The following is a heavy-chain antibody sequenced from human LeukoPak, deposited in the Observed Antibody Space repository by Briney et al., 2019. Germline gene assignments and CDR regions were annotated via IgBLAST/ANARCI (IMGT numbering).Heavy chain of an antibody. Sequence: PSETLSLTCTASGGSISSYYWSWIRQPPGKGLEWIGYIYYSGSTNYNPSLKSRVTISVDTSKNQFSLKLSSVTAADTAVYYCARARRGYSYGNFQHWGQGTLVTVSS. V-gene: IGHV4-59*08. CDR2: IYYSGST. CDR3: ARARRGYSYGNFQH. J-gene: IGHJ1*01. CDR1: GGSISSYY. D-gene: IGHD5-18*01.